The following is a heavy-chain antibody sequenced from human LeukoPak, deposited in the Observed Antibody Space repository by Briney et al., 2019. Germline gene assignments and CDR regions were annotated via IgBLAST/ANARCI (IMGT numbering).Heavy chain of an antibody. V-gene: IGHV3-21*05. J-gene: IGHJ4*02. Sequence: PGGSLRLSCAASGFTFSSYEMNWVRQAPGKGLEWVSYISSSSSYIYYADSVKGRFTISRDNAKNSLYLQMNSLRAEDTAVYYCARGVRIAVAGYIDYWGQGTLVTVSS. CDR2: ISSSSSYI. CDR3: ARGVRIAVAGYIDY. D-gene: IGHD6-19*01. CDR1: GFTFSSYE.